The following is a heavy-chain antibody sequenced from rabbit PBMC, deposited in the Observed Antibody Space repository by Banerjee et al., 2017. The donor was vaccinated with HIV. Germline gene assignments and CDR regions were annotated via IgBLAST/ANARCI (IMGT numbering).Heavy chain of an antibody. J-gene: IGHJ3*01. CDR3: ARDLAAVTGWNFGL. CDR1: GFDFSSNA. CDR2: IYNSDGST. D-gene: IGHD7-1*01. Sequence: QEQLVESGGGLVQPEGSLTLTCKASGFDFSSNAMCWVRQAPGKGPEWIACIYNSDGSTYYASWVNGRFTISRSTSLNTVTLQMTSLTAADTATYFCARDLAAVTGWNFGLWGQGTLVTVS. V-gene: IGHV1S47*01.